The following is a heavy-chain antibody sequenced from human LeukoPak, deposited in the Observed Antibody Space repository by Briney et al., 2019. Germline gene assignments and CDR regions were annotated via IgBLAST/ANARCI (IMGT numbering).Heavy chain of an antibody. CDR1: GFMFSNYW. V-gene: IGHV3-7*01. J-gene: IGHJ4*02. D-gene: IGHD6-19*01. CDR3: AREFRVAGPPAFDS. Sequence: GGSLRLSCAASGFMFSNYWMSWVRQAPGKGLEWVANIKKDGSEKYYVDSVKGRFTISRDNAKNSLYLQMNSLRAEDTAAYYCAREFRVAGPPAFDSWGQGTLVTVSS. CDR2: IKKDGSEK.